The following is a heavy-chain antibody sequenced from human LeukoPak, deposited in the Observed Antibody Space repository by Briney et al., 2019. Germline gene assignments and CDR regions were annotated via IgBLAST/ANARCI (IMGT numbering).Heavy chain of an antibody. J-gene: IGHJ1*01. V-gene: IGHV3-33*01. CDR2: IWYDGSEQ. D-gene: IGHD3-16*02. CDR3: AREGDSRWGELSP. CDR1: GFTFSTYA. Sequence: GGSLRLSCAASGFTFSTYAILWVRQAPGKGLEGLAVIWYDGSEQYYADSVKGRFIISRDNSKSTSDLQMNSLRAEDTAVYYCAREGDSRWGELSPWGQGTLVTVSA.